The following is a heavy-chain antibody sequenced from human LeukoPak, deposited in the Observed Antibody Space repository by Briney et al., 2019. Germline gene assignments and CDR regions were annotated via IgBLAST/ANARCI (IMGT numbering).Heavy chain of an antibody. CDR3: ARLKLGAYFDL. J-gene: IGHJ2*01. Sequence: SETLSLTCTVSGGSTSSDYWRWIRQSPGKGLEWVGYVYNSGDTGKNPSLKSRVTILLDTSKNQCSLKLTSVSAADTAVYYCARLKLGAYFDLWGRGTLVTVSS. CDR1: GGSTSSDY. D-gene: IGHD3-16*01. CDR2: VYNSGDT. V-gene: IGHV4-59*08.